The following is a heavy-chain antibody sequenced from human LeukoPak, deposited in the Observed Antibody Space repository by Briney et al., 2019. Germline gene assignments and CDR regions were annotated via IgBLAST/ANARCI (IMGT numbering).Heavy chain of an antibody. CDR1: GGSFSGYS. CDR3: ARRGLRYGSAYYFDY. D-gene: IGHD3-10*01. J-gene: IGHJ4*02. Sequence: SETLSLTCAVYGGSFSGYSWSWIRQPPGKGLEWIGEINHSGSTNYNPSLKSRVTISVDTSKNQFSLKLSSVTAADAAVYYCARRGLRYGSAYYFDYWGQGTLVTVSS. CDR2: INHSGST. V-gene: IGHV4-34*01.